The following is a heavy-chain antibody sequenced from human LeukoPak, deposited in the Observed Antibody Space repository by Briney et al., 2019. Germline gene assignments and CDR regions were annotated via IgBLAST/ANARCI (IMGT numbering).Heavy chain of an antibody. J-gene: IGHJ3*02. D-gene: IGHD2-15*01. CDR1: GYTFTGYY. CDR3: ARDRYCSGGSCYDAFDI. V-gene: IGHV1-2*02. CDR2: INPNSGGT. Sequence: GASVKVSCKASGYTFTGYYMHWVRQAPGQGLEWMGWINPNSGGTNYAQKFQGRVTMTRDTSISTAYMELSRLRSDDTAVYYCARDRYCSGGSCYDAFDIWGQGTMVTVSS.